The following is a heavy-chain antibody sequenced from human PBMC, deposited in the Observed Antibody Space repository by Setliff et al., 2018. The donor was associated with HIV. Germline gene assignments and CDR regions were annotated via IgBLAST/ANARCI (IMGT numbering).Heavy chain of an antibody. CDR1: GGSISSYY. D-gene: IGHD6-13*01. Sequence: SETLSLTCTISGGSISSYYWGWIRQPPGKGLEWIGSIYYSESTYYNPSLKSRFTISVDTSKNQFSLKLNSVTAADTAVYYCARRKYSSSGGYFDLWGRGILVTVSS. CDR3: ARRKYSSSGGYFDL. J-gene: IGHJ2*01. V-gene: IGHV4-39*01. CDR2: IYYSEST.